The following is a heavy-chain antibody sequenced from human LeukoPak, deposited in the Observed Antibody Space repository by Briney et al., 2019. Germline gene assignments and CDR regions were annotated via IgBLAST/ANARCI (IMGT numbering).Heavy chain of an antibody. CDR2: IYYSGSA. Sequence: SETLSLTCTVSGGSISSYYWSWIRQPPGKGLEWIGYIYYSGSANYNPSLKSRVTISVATSKNQFSLKLSSVTAADTAVYYCARVRPSIAVAGIGPIDYWGQGTLVTVSS. V-gene: IGHV4-59*01. CDR3: ARVRPSIAVAGIGPIDY. D-gene: IGHD6-19*01. CDR1: GGSISSYY. J-gene: IGHJ4*02.